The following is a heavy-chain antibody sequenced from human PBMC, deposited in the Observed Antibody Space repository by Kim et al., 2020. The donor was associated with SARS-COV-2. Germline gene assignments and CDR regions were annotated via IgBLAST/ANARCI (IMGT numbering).Heavy chain of an antibody. CDR3: ASCASGKEMFDY. V-gene: IGHV4-34*01. D-gene: IGHD3-10*01. Sequence: SETLSLTCAVYGGSFSGYYWSWIRQPPGKGLEWIGEINHSGSTNYNPSLKSRVTISVDTSKNQFSLKLSSVTAADTAVYYCASCASGKEMFDYWGQGTLVTVSS. CDR1: GGSFSGYY. CDR2: INHSGST. J-gene: IGHJ4*02.